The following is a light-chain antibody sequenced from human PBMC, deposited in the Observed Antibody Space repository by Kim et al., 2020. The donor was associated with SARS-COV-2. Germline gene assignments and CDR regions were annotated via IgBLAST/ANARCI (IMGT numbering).Light chain of an antibody. CDR3: QEYSTTPWT. V-gene: IGKV3-20*01. CDR1: QRVSSTY. J-gene: IGKJ2*01. CDR2: RAS. Sequence: EIVLTQSPGTLSLSPGERATLSCRASQRVSSTYIAWYQQKPGQAPRLLNSRASSRATGIPDRFSGSGSGTDFNLTVSRLDPEDVAVYYCQEYSTTPWTFGQETKLE.